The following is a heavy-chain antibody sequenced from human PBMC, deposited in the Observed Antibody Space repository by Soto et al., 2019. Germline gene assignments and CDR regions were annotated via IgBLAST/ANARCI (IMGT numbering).Heavy chain of an antibody. CDR3: ARSATDYSRFDY. V-gene: IGHV1-3*01. D-gene: IGHD3-9*01. J-gene: IGHJ4*02. CDR2: IDAGNGNT. CDR1: GYTFTRNA. Sequence: QVQLVQSGAEVKKPGASVKVSCKASGYTFTRNAIHWVRQAPGQRLEGIGKIDAGNGNTKYSQKFQGRVTITRDTSASAAYMELSTLGSEDTSIYYCARSATDYSRFDYWGQGTLVTVSS.